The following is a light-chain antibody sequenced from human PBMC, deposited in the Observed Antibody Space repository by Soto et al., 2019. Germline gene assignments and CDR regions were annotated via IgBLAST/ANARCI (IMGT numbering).Light chain of an antibody. V-gene: IGLV2-14*01. CDR3: SSYTSSDTPYV. Sequence: QSALTQPASVSGSPGQSITISCTGTSSDVGDYKYVSWYQQHPDKAPKLIIFVNSNRPSGISNRFSASKSGNTASLTISGLQAEDDADYYCSSYTSSDTPYVFGTGTKVTVL. J-gene: IGLJ1*01. CDR2: VNS. CDR1: SSDVGDYKY.